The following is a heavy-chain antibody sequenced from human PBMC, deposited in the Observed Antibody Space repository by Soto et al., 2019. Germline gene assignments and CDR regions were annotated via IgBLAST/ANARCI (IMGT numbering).Heavy chain of an antibody. V-gene: IGHV3-74*01. Sequence: EVQLVESGGGLVQPGGSLRVSCAASGFTSSSYWMHWVRQPPGKGLVWVSRINSDGSSTSYADSVKGRFTISRDNAKNTLYLQMNSLRAEDTAIYYCARRGAVAGLHYWGQGTLVTVSS. CDR3: ARRGAVAGLHY. D-gene: IGHD6-19*01. J-gene: IGHJ4*02. CDR1: GFTSSSYW. CDR2: INSDGSST.